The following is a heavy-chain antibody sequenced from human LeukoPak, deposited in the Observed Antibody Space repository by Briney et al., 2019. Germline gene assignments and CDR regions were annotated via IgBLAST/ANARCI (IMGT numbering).Heavy chain of an antibody. Sequence: GGSLRLSCAASGFTFSSYWMHWVRQAPGKGLVWVSRINGDGSSTSYADSVKGRFTISRDNAKNTLYLQMNSLRAEDTAVYYCARPRGPGSGSNWFDPWGQGTLVTVSS. CDR2: INGDGSST. V-gene: IGHV3-74*01. CDR1: GFTFSSYW. CDR3: ARPRGPGSGSNWFDP. J-gene: IGHJ5*02. D-gene: IGHD3-10*01.